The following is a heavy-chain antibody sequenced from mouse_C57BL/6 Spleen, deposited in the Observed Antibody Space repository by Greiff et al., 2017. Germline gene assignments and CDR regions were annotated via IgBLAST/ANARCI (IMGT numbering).Heavy chain of an antibody. CDR1: GYTFTSYW. CDR2: IDPSDSYT. V-gene: IGHV1-50*01. Sequence: QVQLQHPGAELVKPGASVKLSCKASGYTFTSYWMQWVKQRPGQGLEWIGEIDPSDSYTTSNQKFKGKATLTVDKSSSTAYMQLSSLTSEDSAVYYCARCLDSSGPDAYWGQGTLVTVSA. CDR3: ARCLDSSGPDAY. J-gene: IGHJ3*01. D-gene: IGHD3-2*02.